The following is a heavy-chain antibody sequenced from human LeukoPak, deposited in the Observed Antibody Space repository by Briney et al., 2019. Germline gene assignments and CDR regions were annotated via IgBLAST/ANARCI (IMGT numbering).Heavy chain of an antibody. Sequence: KASETLSLTCTVSGGSISSGSYYWSWIRQPAGKGLEWIGRIYTSGSTNYNPSLKSRVTISVDTSKNQFSLKLSSVTAADTAVYYCASEGLGYWGQGTLVTVSS. CDR2: IYTSGST. J-gene: IGHJ4*02. CDR3: ASEGLGY. D-gene: IGHD3-16*01. V-gene: IGHV4-61*02. CDR1: GGSISSGSYY.